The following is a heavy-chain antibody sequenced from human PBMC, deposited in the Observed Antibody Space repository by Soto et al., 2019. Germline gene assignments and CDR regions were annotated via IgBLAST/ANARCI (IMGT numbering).Heavy chain of an antibody. CDR1: GGSFSSYY. CDR3: AREGQQLPRYYFDY. V-gene: IGHV4-4*07. D-gene: IGHD6-13*01. CDR2: IYTSGST. Sequence: PSETLSLTCAVYGGSFSSYYWSWIRQPAGKGLEWIGRIYTSGSTNYNPSLKSRVTMSVDTSKNQFSLKLSSVTAADTAVYYCAREGQQLPRYYFDYWGQGTLVTVSS. J-gene: IGHJ4*01.